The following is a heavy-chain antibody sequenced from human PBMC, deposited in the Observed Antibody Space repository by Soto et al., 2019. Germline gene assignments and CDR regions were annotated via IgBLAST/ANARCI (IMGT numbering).Heavy chain of an antibody. J-gene: IGHJ4*02. CDR3: ARGRYGDY. D-gene: IGHD1-1*01. Sequence: QVHLVQSGAEVKKPGASVKVSCKGSGYTFTSYGITWGRQAPGQGLEWMGWISAHNGNTDYAQKLQGRVTVTRDPSTSTAYMELRSLRSDDTAVYYCARGRYGDYWGQGALVTVSS. V-gene: IGHV1-18*01. CDR1: GYTFTSYG. CDR2: ISAHNGNT.